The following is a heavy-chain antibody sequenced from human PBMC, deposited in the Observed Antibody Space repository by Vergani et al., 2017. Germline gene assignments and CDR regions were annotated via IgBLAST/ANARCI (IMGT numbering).Heavy chain of an antibody. Sequence: EVQLLESGGGLVQPGGSLRLSCAASGFTFSSYAMSWVRQAPGKGLEWVSYISSSSSTIYYADSVKGRFTISRDNAKNSLYLQMNSLRAEDTAVYYCARDHMTTAFDYWGQGTLVTVSS. D-gene: IGHD4-11*01. CDR3: ARDHMTTAFDY. CDR2: ISSSSSTI. J-gene: IGHJ4*02. V-gene: IGHV3-48*04. CDR1: GFTFSSYA.